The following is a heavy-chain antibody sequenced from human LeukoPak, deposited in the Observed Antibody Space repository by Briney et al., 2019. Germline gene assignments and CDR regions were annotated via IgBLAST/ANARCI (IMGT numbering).Heavy chain of an antibody. V-gene: IGHV4-39*07. CDR3: ARRSCSSTSCYPLDAFDI. D-gene: IGHD2-2*01. CDR1: GGSISSGSYY. J-gene: IGHJ3*02. CDR2: IYHSGST. Sequence: PSQTLSLTCTVSGGSISSGSYYWGWIRQPPGTGLEWIGSIYHSGSTYYNPSLKSRVTISVDMSKNQFSLKLSSVTAADTAVYYCARRSCSSTSCYPLDAFDIWGQGTMVTVSS.